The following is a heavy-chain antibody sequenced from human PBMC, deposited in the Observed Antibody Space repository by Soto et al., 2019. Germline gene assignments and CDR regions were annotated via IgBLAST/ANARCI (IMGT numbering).Heavy chain of an antibody. CDR3: AKVIRRFLLYGMGV. CDR1: GVDFRGSY. D-gene: IGHD3-3*01. CDR2: ISDTGRTI. J-gene: IGHJ6*02. Sequence: GGSLRLSCVASGVDFRGSYMNWVRQAPGKGLEWISYISDTGRTIHYADSVKGRFVISRDNSKDSLYLQMNSLRAEDTALYYCAKVIRRFLLYGMGVWGQGTTVTVS. V-gene: IGHV3-11*01.